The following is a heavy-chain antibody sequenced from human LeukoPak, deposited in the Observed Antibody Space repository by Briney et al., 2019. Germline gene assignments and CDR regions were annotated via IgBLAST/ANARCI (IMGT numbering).Heavy chain of an antibody. Sequence: GASVKVSCKASGYTFTSSAMQWVRQARGQRLEWIGWIVVGSGNTNYAQKFQERVTITRDMSTSTAYMELSSLRSEDTAVYYCAAGGGGSLLFDYWGQGTLVTVSS. D-gene: IGHD2-15*01. CDR3: AAGGGGSLLFDY. J-gene: IGHJ4*02. CDR1: GYTFTSSA. V-gene: IGHV1-58*02. CDR2: IVVGSGNT.